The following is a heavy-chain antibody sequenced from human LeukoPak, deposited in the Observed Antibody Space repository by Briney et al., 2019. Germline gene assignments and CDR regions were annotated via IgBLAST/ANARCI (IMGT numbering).Heavy chain of an antibody. Sequence: SETLSLTCAVSGYSIRSGDYWGWIRQSPGKGLEWIASIYHSVSTHYNPSLKSRVTISVDTSKNQFSLMLSSVTAADTAVYYCARNRSVTTTPGFDHWGQGTLVTVSS. J-gene: IGHJ4*02. D-gene: IGHD4-17*01. CDR2: IYHSVST. CDR3: ARNRSVTTTPGFDH. CDR1: GYSIRSGDY. V-gene: IGHV4-38-2*01.